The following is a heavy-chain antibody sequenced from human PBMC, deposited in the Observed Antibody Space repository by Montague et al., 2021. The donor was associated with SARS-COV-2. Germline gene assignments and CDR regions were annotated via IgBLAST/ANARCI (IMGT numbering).Heavy chain of an antibody. D-gene: IGHD4-17*01. CDR1: GGSITSTNW. CDR2: IHHSGST. CDR3: ARGDYGDYRDAFDI. Sequence: SETLSLTCAVSGGSITSTNWWSWVRQPPGKGLEWIGEIHHSGSTNSSPSLKSRATMSIDKSSNQFSLNLNSVTAADAAVYYCARGDYGDYRDAFDIWGQGTVVTVSS. J-gene: IGHJ3*02. V-gene: IGHV4-4*02.